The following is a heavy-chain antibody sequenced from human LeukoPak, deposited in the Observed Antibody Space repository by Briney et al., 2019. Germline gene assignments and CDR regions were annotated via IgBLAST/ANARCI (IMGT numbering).Heavy chain of an antibody. Sequence: SETLSLTCTVSGGSISSYYWSWIRQPPGKGLEWIGYIYYSGSTNYNPSLKSRVTISVDTSKNQFSLKLSSVTAADTAVYYCARDGEYSSRAGWFDPWGQGTLVTVSS. D-gene: IGHD6-6*01. CDR2: IYYSGST. CDR3: ARDGEYSSRAGWFDP. J-gene: IGHJ5*02. V-gene: IGHV4-59*01. CDR1: GGSISSYY.